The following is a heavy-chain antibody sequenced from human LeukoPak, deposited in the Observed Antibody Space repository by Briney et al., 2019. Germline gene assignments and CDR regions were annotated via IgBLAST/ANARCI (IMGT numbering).Heavy chain of an antibody. Sequence: ASVKVSCKASGGTFSSYAISWVRQAPGQGLEWMGGIIPTFGTANYAQKFQGRVTITADESTSTAYMELSSLRSEDTAVYYCARGKGMATATDFDYWGQGTLVTVSS. V-gene: IGHV1-69*01. CDR1: GGTFSSYA. CDR2: IIPTFGTA. J-gene: IGHJ4*02. CDR3: ARGKGMATATDFDY. D-gene: IGHD5-24*01.